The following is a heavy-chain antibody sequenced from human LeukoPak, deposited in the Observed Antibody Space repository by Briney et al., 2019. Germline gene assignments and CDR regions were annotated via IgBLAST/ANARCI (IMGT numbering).Heavy chain of an antibody. V-gene: IGHV3-74*01. CDR1: RFTFSRYW. Sequence: GGSLRLSCAASRFTFSRYWMHWVRQAPGKGLVWVSRINSDGISTSYADSVKGRFTISRDNAKNTLYLQMNRMRAEDTAVYYCARDGNYYDSSGPADYWGQGTLVTVSS. CDR3: ARDGNYYDSSGPADY. J-gene: IGHJ4*02. D-gene: IGHD3-22*01. CDR2: INSDGIST.